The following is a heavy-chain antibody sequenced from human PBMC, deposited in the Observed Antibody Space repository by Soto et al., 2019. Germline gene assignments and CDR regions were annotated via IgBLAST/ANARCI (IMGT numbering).Heavy chain of an antibody. J-gene: IGHJ6*03. D-gene: IGHD6-13*01. CDR3: PTAPLPAADLFYVYYMDV. Sequence: EVKLVESGGGFVKPGGSLRLSCAASGFTFSDAWMNWVRQAPGKGLEWIGRTQSTADGGTTDYTLRVKGRFTISRDDSRNTLYLQMSSLKTEDSGTYYCPTAPLPAADLFYVYYMDVWGKGTTVTVSS. CDR1: GFTFSDAW. CDR2: TQSTADGGTT. V-gene: IGHV3-15*01.